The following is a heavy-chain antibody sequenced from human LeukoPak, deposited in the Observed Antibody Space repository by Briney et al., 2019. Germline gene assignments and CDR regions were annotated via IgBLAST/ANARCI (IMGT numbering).Heavy chain of an antibody. CDR1: GYTFTRYG. J-gene: IGHJ6*03. D-gene: IGHD2-2*01. CDR3: ARDRRYCSSTNSCPLPYMHV. Sequence: ASVKVSCKASGYTFTRYGISWVRQAPGQGLEWMGWISAYNGNTNYAQKLQGRVTMTTDTSTSTAYMGLRSLRSDDTAVYYCARDRRYCSSTNSCPLPYMHVWGKGTTVTVSS. V-gene: IGHV1-18*01. CDR2: ISAYNGNT.